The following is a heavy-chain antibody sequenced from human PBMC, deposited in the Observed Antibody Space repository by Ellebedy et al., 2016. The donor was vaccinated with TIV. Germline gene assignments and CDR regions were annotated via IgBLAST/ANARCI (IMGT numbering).Heavy chain of an antibody. Sequence: PGGSLRLSCAASGFTFSTSAMRWVLKAAGKGLEWISIISGENGDGPHYAESVKGRFTISRDDSKNTLYLQMNSLRVEDTAVYYCAKGGIELGGSWSGTGDLWGQGTLVTVS. D-gene: IGHD4-23*01. J-gene: IGHJ5*02. CDR2: ISGENGDGP. CDR1: GFTFSTSA. V-gene: IGHV3-23*01. CDR3: AKGGIELGGSWSGTGDL.